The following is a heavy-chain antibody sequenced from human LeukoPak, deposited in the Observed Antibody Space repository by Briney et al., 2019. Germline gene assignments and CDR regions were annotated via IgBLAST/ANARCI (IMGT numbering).Heavy chain of an antibody. J-gene: IGHJ5*02. D-gene: IGHD3-10*01. CDR3: ARDSYGSGITPFDP. CDR2: IKQDGSEK. CDR1: GFTLSSYW. Sequence: GGSLRLSCAASGFTLSSYWMSWVRQAPGKGLDWVANIKQDGSEKYYVDSVKGRFTISRDNAKNSLYLQMNSLRAEDTAVYYCARDSYGSGITPFDPWGQGTLVTVSS. V-gene: IGHV3-7*01.